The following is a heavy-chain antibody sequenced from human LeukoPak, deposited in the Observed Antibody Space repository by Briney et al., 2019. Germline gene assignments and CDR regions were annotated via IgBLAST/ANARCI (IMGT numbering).Heavy chain of an antibody. V-gene: IGHV1-2*02. CDR2: INPKTGVT. D-gene: IGHD6-6*01. CDR1: GYTFTDYY. J-gene: IGHJ5*02. Sequence: EASVKVSCKASGYTFTDYYLHWVRQAPGHGLEWMGWINPKTGVTKYAQNFQGRVTMTRDTSISTAYMELSRLRSDDTAVYYCSSSYRNWFDPWGQGALVTVSS. CDR3: SSSYRNWFDP.